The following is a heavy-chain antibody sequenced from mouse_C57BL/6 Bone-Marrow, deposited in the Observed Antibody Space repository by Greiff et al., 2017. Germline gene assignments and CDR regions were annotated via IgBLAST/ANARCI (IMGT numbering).Heavy chain of an antibody. V-gene: IGHV5-12*01. CDR3: ARHSYYGSTGFAY. J-gene: IGHJ3*01. CDR2: ISNGGGST. CDR1: GFTFSDYY. Sequence: DVKLVESGGGLVQPGGSLKLSCAASGFTFSDYYMYWVRQTPEKRLEWVAYISNGGGSTYYPDTVKGRFTISRDNAKNTLYLQMSRLKSEDTAMYYCARHSYYGSTGFAYWGQGTLVTVSA. D-gene: IGHD1-1*01.